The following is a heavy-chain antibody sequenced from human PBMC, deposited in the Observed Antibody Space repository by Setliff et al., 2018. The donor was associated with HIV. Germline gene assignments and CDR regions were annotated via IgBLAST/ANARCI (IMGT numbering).Heavy chain of an antibody. CDR1: GGSFSDYY. D-gene: IGHD2-15*01. CDR2: IYYSGST. Sequence: SETLSLTCTVSGGSFSDYYRSWIRQPPGKGLEWIGYIYYSGSTNYNPSLKSRVTISVDTSKNQFSLKLSSVTAADTAVYYCARYCSGGSCPNWFDPWGQGTLVTVSS. V-gene: IGHV4-59*01. J-gene: IGHJ5*02. CDR3: ARYCSGGSCPNWFDP.